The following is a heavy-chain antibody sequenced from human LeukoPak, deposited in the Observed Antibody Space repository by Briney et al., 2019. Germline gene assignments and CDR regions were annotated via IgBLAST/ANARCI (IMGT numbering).Heavy chain of an antibody. V-gene: IGHV3-23*01. Sequence: PGGSLRLSCAASGFTFSSYAMSWVRQAPGKGLEWVSAISGSGGSTYYADSVKGRFTISRDNSKNTLYLQMNSLRAEDTAVYYCAKSARTSYYYDSTGYPLNWFDPWGQGTLVTVSS. D-gene: IGHD3-22*01. CDR2: ISGSGGST. CDR1: GFTFSSYA. CDR3: AKSARTSYYYDSTGYPLNWFDP. J-gene: IGHJ5*02.